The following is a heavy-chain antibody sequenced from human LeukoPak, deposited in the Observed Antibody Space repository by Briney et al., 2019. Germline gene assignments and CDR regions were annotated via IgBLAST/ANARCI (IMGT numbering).Heavy chain of an antibody. V-gene: IGHV3-43*02. CDR3: AKRGYGWYYLDS. D-gene: IGHD6-19*01. CDR2: ISGDGDAA. CDR1: GFTFHDYA. Sequence: GGSLRLSCAASGFTFHDYAMHWVRQPPGGGLEWVSRISGDGDAAYYVDSVEGRFTISRDNSKNSLYLQMDSLKTEDTALYFCAKRGYGWYYLDSWGQGTLVTVSS. J-gene: IGHJ4*02.